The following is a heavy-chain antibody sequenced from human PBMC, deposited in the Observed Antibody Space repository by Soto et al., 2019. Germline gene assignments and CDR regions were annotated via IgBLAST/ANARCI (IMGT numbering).Heavy chain of an antibody. D-gene: IGHD6-19*01. Sequence: PSETLSLTCTVSGGSISDYYWNWIRQPAGKGLDLIGLIHASGTTNYNPSLKSRVTMSLDTSQNKFSLTLTFVTAADTAVXYFGTERGMSLRRPGWYWFDPRGQRTLVPVSS. CDR1: GGSISDYY. CDR2: IHASGTT. CDR3: GTERGMSLRRPGWYWFDP. V-gene: IGHV4-4*07. J-gene: IGHJ5*02.